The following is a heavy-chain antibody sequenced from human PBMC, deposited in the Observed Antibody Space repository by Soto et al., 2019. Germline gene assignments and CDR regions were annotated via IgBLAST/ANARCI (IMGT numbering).Heavy chain of an antibody. CDR1: GFTFSSYA. V-gene: IGHV3-23*01. Sequence: EVQLLESGGGLVQPGGSLRLSCAASGFTFSSYAMSWVRQAPGTGLEWVSAISGSGGSTYYADSVKGRFTISRDNSKNTLYLQMNSLRAEDTAVYYCAKETSKYSSSWRYFDYWGQGTLVTVSS. J-gene: IGHJ4*02. CDR2: ISGSGGST. D-gene: IGHD6-13*01. CDR3: AKETSKYSSSWRYFDY.